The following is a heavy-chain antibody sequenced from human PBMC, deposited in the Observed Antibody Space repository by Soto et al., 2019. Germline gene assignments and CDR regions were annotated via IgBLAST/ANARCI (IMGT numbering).Heavy chain of an antibody. CDR1: GGSISTTTYY. D-gene: IGHD6-25*01. CDR3: ATHRRYSSGWYYYGMDV. Sequence: SETLSLTWTVSGGSISTTTYYWGWVRQPPGKGLEWIGNIYYTGRTYYNPSLKSRVTISVDTSNNQFSLRLNSVTAADTAVYYCATHRRYSSGWYYYGMDVWGQGTTVTVS. J-gene: IGHJ6*02. CDR2: IYYTGRT. V-gene: IGHV4-39*01.